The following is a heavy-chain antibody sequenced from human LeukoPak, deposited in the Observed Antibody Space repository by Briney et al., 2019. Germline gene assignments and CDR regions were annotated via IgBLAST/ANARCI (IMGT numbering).Heavy chain of an antibody. V-gene: IGHV3-33*01. CDR2: SWYDGSTK. CDR3: ARDIGGSYSQGLDH. D-gene: IGHD1-26*01. Sequence: GGSLRLSCAASGFTFSNYGMHWVRQAPGKGLEWVAVSWYDGSTKYYADSVKGRFSISRDNSKNTVSLQMSSPRPEDTAVYYCARDIGGSYSQGLDHWGQGTLVTVSS. CDR1: GFTFSNYG. J-gene: IGHJ4*02.